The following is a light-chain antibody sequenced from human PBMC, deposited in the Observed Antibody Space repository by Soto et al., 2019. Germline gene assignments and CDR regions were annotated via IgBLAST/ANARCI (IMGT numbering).Light chain of an antibody. CDR3: NSYKTRSTYV. V-gene: IGLV2-18*02. J-gene: IGLJ1*01. Sequence: QSVLTQPASVSGSPGQSITIACTGTSSDVGSYNRVSWYQQAPGTAPKLIIHDVTNRPSGVPDRFSGSKSGNTASLTISGLQNEEEADYYCNSYKTRSTYVFGTGTKVTVL. CDR1: SSDVGSYNR. CDR2: DVT.